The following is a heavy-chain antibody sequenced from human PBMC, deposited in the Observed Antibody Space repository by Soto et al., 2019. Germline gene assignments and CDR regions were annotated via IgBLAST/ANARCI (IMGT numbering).Heavy chain of an antibody. V-gene: IGHV1-69*13. CDR1: GGNFSSNG. CDR2: IIPTFGTT. CDR3: AGASDSTWYNWLDP. J-gene: IGHJ5*02. D-gene: IGHD5-18*01. Sequence: RASVKVSCKAPGGNFSSNGIRWVRQAPGQGLELMGGIIPTFGTTNYAHKFRGRVTITADESTGTAYMELSSLRSDDTAVYYCAGASDSTWYNWLDPWGQVTMVTVSS.